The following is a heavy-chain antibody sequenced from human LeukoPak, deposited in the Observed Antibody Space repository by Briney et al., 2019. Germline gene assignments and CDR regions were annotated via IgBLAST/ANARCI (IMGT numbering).Heavy chain of an antibody. CDR3: ARDPEVGATEGAGFDY. Sequence: GGSLRLSCAASGFTFSDYYMSWIRQAPGKGLEWVSYISSSGSTIYYADSVKGRFTISRDNAKNSLYLQMNSLRAEDTAVYYCARDPEVGATEGAGFDYWGQGTLVTVSS. CDR1: GFTFSDYY. V-gene: IGHV3-11*04. D-gene: IGHD1-26*01. CDR2: ISSSGSTI. J-gene: IGHJ4*02.